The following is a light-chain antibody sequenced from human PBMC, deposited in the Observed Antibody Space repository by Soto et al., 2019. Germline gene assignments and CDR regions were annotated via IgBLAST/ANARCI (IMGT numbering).Light chain of an antibody. CDR1: TGAVTTGHY. CDR3: FLTYTGDYGALRV. V-gene: IGLV7-46*01. Sequence: QTVVTQEPSLTVSPGGTVTLTCGSSTGAVTTGHYPYWFQQKPGQAPRTLIHDTDNRHSWTPARFSGSLLGGKAALTLSGAQPEDEAVYYCFLTYTGDYGALRVFGGGTKLTVL. J-gene: IGLJ3*02. CDR2: DTD.